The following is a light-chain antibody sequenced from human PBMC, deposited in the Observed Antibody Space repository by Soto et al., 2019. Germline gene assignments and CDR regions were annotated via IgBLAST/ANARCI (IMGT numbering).Light chain of an antibody. J-gene: IGKJ1*01. Sequence: DIQMTQSPSTLPASVGERVTITCRASQGISSYLAWYQQKPGKAPKLLIYDASSLESGVPSRFSGSGSGTEFTLTISSLQPDDFATYYCQQYNSYSRTFGQGTKVDIK. CDR1: QGISSY. CDR3: QQYNSYSRT. CDR2: DAS. V-gene: IGKV1-5*01.